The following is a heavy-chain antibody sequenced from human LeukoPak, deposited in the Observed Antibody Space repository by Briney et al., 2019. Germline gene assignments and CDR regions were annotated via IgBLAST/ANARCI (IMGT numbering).Heavy chain of an antibody. CDR1: GGSISSSSYY. CDR3: ARGRSGTYGRGNPFDY. Sequence: SETLSLTCTVSGGSISSSSYYWSWIRQPPEKGLEWIGHIYYSGSTDYSPSLKSRVSISVDTSKNQFSLKLSSVTAADTAVYYCARGRSGTYGRGNPFDYWGQGTLVTVSS. J-gene: IGHJ4*02. V-gene: IGHV4-61*01. CDR2: IYYSGST. D-gene: IGHD1-26*01.